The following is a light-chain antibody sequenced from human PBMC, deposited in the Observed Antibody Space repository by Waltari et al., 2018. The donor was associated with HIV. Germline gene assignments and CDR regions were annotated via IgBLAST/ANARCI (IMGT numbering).Light chain of an antibody. CDR3: QHSYSSPWT. CDR1: QSISNY. V-gene: IGKV1-39*01. Sequence: DIQMNQPPSSLSASVEDRVTITCRASQSISNYLNWYQHKPGKAPNLLIYTAISLQSGVPSRFSGSGSGTDFTLTINSLQPEDFATYFCQHSYSSPWTFGQGTKVEIQ. J-gene: IGKJ1*01. CDR2: TAI.